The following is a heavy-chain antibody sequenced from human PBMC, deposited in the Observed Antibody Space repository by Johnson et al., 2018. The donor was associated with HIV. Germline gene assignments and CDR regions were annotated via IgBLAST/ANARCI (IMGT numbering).Heavy chain of an antibody. CDR1: GIIFSHYG. CDR2: ISYDGSNK. J-gene: IGHJ3*02. V-gene: IGHV3-30*03. Sequence: MQLVEYGGGVVQPGRSLRLSCAVSGIIFSHYGMHWVRQAPGKGLEWVALISYDGSNKYYADSVKGRFTISRDNSKNTLYLQMNSLRAEDTAVYYCAREGQEFNDAFDIWGQGTMVTVSS. D-gene: IGHD3-10*01. CDR3: AREGQEFNDAFDI.